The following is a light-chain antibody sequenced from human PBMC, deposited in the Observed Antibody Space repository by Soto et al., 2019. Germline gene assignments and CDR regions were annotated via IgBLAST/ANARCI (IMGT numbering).Light chain of an antibody. CDR3: QQYGSSPWT. J-gene: IGKJ1*01. CDR1: QSVSSSY. CDR2: GAS. Sequence: EIVLTQSPVTLSLSPGERATLSCRASQSVSSSYLAWYQQKPGQAPRLLIYGASSRATGIPDRFSGSGSGTDFTLTISRLEPEDFAVYYCQQYGSSPWTFGQGTMVDVK. V-gene: IGKV3-20*01.